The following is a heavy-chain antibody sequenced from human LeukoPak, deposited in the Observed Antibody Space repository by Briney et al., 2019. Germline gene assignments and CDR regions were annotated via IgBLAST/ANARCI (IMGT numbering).Heavy chain of an antibody. CDR2: ISYSGGT. J-gene: IGHJ3*02. Sequence: NASETLSLTCTVSGGSIISSNHYWGWTRQPPGKGLEWFGSISYSGGTAYNPSLRSRVTISVDTSKNQFSLKVNSVTAADTAVYYCAREVEYYDSSGYRPHAFDIWAKGHWSPSLQ. D-gene: IGHD3-22*01. CDR3: AREVEYYDSSGYRPHAFDI. CDR1: GGSIISSNHY. V-gene: IGHV4-39*02.